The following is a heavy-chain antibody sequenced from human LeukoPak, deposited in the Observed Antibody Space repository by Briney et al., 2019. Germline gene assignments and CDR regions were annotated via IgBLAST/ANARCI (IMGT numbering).Heavy chain of an antibody. D-gene: IGHD1-26*01. J-gene: IGHJ5*02. CDR3: ARRGSGDNWFDP. CDR1: GYSFANYW. V-gene: IGHV5-51*01. CDR2: IYPGDSDT. Sequence: GESLKISCKGSGYSFANYWIGWLRQMPGKGLEWLGIIYPGDSDTRYSPSFQGQVTISADKSISTAYLQWSSLKASDTAIYYCARRGSGDNWFDPWGQGTLVTVSS.